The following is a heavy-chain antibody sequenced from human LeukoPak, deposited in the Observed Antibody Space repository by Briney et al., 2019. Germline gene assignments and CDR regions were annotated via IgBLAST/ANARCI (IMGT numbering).Heavy chain of an antibody. Sequence: SQTLSLTCTVSSGSISSGGYYWSWIRQHPGKGLEWIGYIYYSGSTYYNPSLKSRVTISVDTSKNQFSLKLSSVTAADTAVYYCARSDQVATITQPIFDYWGQGTLVTVSS. CDR3: ARSDQVATITQPIFDY. D-gene: IGHD5-24*01. CDR1: SGSISSGGYY. CDR2: IYYSGST. J-gene: IGHJ4*02. V-gene: IGHV4-31*03.